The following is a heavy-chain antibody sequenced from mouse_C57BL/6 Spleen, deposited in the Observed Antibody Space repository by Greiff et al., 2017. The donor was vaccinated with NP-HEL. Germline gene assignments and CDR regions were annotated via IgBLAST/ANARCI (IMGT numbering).Heavy chain of an antibody. J-gene: IGHJ1*03. Sequence: QVQLKQPGAELVMPGASVKLSCKASGYTFTRYWMHWVKQRPGQGLEWIGELDPSYSYTNYNQKFKGKSPLTVDKSSSTAYMQLSSLTSEDSAVYYCARKGYHRYFDVWGTGTTVTVSS. CDR3: ARKGYHRYFDV. CDR1: GYTFTRYW. V-gene: IGHV1-69*01. D-gene: IGHD2-2*01. CDR2: LDPSYSYT.